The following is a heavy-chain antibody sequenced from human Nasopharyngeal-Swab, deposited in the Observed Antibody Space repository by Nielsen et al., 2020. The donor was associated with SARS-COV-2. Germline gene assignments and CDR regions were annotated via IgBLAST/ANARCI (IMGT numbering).Heavy chain of an antibody. CDR3: ARDQIAAAGNYYYYGMDV. CDR2: IKQDGSEK. J-gene: IGHJ6*02. Sequence: GGSLRLSCAASGFTFDDYAMSWVRQVPGKGLEWVANIKQDGSEKYYVDSVKGRFTISRDNAKNSLYLQMNSLRAEDTAVYYCARDQIAAAGNYYYYGMDVWGQGTTVTVSS. D-gene: IGHD6-13*01. V-gene: IGHV3-7*01. CDR1: GFTFDDYA.